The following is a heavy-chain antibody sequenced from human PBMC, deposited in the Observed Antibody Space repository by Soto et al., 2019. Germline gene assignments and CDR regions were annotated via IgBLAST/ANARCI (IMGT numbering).Heavy chain of an antibody. CDR2: IYPGDSDT. Sequence: GESLKISCKGSGYTFPSYWIGWVRQMPGKGLEWMGIIYPGDSDTRYSPSFQGQVTISADKFIRTAYLQWSSLKASDTAMYYCARRLIGAYSNYFDYWGQGTLVTVSS. CDR3: ARRLIGAYSNYFDY. D-gene: IGHD4-4*01. J-gene: IGHJ4*02. CDR1: GYTFPSYW. V-gene: IGHV5-51*01.